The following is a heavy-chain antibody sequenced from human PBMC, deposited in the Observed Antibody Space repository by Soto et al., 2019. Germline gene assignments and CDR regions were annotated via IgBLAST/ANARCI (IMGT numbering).Heavy chain of an antibody. CDR2: INPNSGGT. CDR3: AISYYDILTGYYRDDAFDI. CDR1: GYTFTGYY. J-gene: IGHJ3*02. V-gene: IGHV1-2*04. Sequence: ASVKVSCKASGYTFTGYYMHWVRQAPGQGLEWMGWINPNSGGTNYAQKFQGWVTMTRDTSISTAYMELSRLRSDDTAVYYCAISYYDILTGYYRDDAFDIWGQGTMVTVSS. D-gene: IGHD3-9*01.